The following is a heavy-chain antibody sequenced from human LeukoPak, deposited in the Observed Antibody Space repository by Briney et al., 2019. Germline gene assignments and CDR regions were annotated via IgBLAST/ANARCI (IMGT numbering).Heavy chain of an antibody. CDR1: GFTFDDYA. CDR3: AKGSGYDSSGYHDY. CDR2: ISWNSGSI. D-gene: IGHD3-22*01. Sequence: GGSLRRSCAASGFTFDDYAMHWVRQAPGKGLEWVSGISWNSGSIGYADSVKGRFTISRDNAKNSLYLQMNSLRAEDTALYYCAKGSGYDSSGYHDYWGQGTLVTVSS. J-gene: IGHJ4*02. V-gene: IGHV3-9*01.